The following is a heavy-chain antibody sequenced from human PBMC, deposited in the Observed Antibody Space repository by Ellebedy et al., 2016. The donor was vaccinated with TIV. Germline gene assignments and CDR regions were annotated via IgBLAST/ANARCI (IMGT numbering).Heavy chain of an antibody. V-gene: IGHV3-7*01. CDR2: IYQDGSDQ. J-gene: IGHJ5*01. Sequence: GESLKISCAASGFSFRSYWMSWVRQAPGKGLEWVANIYQDGSDQYYVDSVKGRFTISRDNVNNALFLQMNSLRAEDTAVYYCARRGSYGDYAVQVNNWFDSWGQGTLVTVSS. CDR1: GFSFRSYW. CDR3: ARRGSYGDYAVQVNNWFDS. D-gene: IGHD4-17*01.